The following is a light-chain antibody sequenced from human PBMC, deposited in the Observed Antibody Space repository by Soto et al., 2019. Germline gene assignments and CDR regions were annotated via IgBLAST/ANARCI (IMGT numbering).Light chain of an antibody. J-gene: IGLJ1*01. CDR1: SSDVGSYNL. V-gene: IGLV2-23*02. Sequence: QPALTQPASVSGSPGQSITISCTGTSSDVGSYNLVSWYQQHPGKAPKLMIYEVSKRPSGVSNRFSGSKSGNTASLTISGLQAEDEADYYCCSYAGSSPYVFGTGTKLTVL. CDR3: CSYAGSSPYV. CDR2: EVS.